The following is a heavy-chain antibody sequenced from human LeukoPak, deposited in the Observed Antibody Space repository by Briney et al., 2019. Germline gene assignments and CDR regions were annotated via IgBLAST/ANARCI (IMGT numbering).Heavy chain of an antibody. J-gene: IGHJ4*02. CDR3: ARFYDTSGYLDC. CDR2: IYDGGIT. D-gene: IGHD3-22*01. V-gene: IGHV3-66*01. CDR1: GFTVSTKF. Sequence: PGGSLRLSCAASGFTVSTKFMSWVRQAPGKGLEWVSVIYDGGITYYADSVKGRFTISGDNSKNMLVLQMNSLRAEDTAVYYCARFYDTSGYLDCWGQGTLVTVSS.